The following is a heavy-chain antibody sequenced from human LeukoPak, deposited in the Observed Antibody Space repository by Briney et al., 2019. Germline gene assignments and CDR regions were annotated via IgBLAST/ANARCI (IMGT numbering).Heavy chain of an antibody. CDR1: GFTFSSYG. V-gene: IGHV3-30*18. D-gene: IGHD3-3*01. CDR3: AKAVTYYDFWSGYYPFDYYYGMDV. J-gene: IGHJ6*02. CDR2: ISYDGSNK. Sequence: GGSLRLSCAASGFTFSSYGMHWVRQAPGKGLEWVAVISYDGSNKYYADSVKGRFTISRDNSKNTLYLQMNSLRAEDTAVCYCAKAVTYYDFWSGYYPFDYYYGMDVWGQGTTVTVSS.